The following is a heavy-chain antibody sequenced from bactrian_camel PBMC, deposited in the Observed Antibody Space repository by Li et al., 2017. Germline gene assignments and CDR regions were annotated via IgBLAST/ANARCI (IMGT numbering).Heavy chain of an antibody. J-gene: IGHJ4*01. CDR1: RFTFGGRI. V-gene: IGHV3S55*01. CDR2: IERDGTT. Sequence: HVQLVESGGGSVQAGGSLQLSCKINRFTFGGRIMGWRRQAPGSECELVSTIERDGTTYYADSVKGRFTISKNNAKNTIYLQMNSLKPDDSAVYYCAASPTWLYGGSWAREAEYNDWGRGTQVTV. CDR3: AASPTWLYGGSWAREAEYND. D-gene: IGHD6*01.